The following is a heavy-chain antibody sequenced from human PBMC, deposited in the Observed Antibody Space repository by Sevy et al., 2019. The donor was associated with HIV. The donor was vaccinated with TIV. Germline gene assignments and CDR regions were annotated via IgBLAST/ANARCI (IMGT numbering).Heavy chain of an antibody. V-gene: IGHV3-23*01. D-gene: IGHD3-9*01. Sequence: GGSLRLSCAASGFTFSSYAMSWVRQAPGKGLEWVSAISGSGGSTYYADSVKGRFTISRDNSKNTLYLQMNSLRAEDTAVYYCAKPGMDWDYDTHGAFDIWGQGTMVTVSS. J-gene: IGHJ3*02. CDR3: AKPGMDWDYDTHGAFDI. CDR2: ISGSGGST. CDR1: GFTFSSYA.